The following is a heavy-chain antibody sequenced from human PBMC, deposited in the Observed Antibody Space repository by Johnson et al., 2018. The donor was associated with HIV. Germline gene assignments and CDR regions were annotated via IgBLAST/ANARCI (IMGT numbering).Heavy chain of an antibody. J-gene: IGHJ3*02. D-gene: IGHD1-26*01. CDR3: ARVRAGRENAFDI. V-gene: IGHV3-9*01. CDR1: GFTFDDYA. Sequence: VQLVESGGGLVQPGRSLRLSCAASGFTFDDYAMHWVRQAPGKGLEWVSGISWNSDSIGYVDSVKGRFTISRDNSKNTLSLQMNSPRVDDTAIYYCARVRAGRENAFDIWGQGTMVTVSS. CDR2: ISWNSDSI.